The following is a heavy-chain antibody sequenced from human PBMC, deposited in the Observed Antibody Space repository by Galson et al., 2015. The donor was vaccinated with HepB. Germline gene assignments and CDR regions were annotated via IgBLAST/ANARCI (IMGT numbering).Heavy chain of an antibody. J-gene: IGHJ2*01. CDR3: ARRTPSSYWYFEL. CDR2: IYPGDSDT. CDR1: GYTFTSYW. D-gene: IGHD4-23*01. Sequence: QSRAEVKKPGESLKISCKGSGYTFTSYWIGWVRQMPGKGLEWMGIIYPGDSDTRYSPSFQGQVTISADKSINTAYLQWSSLKASDTAMYYCARRTPSSYWYFELWGRGTLVTVSS. V-gene: IGHV5-51*01.